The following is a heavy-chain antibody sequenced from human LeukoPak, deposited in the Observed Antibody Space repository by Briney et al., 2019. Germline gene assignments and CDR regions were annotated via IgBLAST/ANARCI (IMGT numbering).Heavy chain of an antibody. Sequence: GGSLRLSCVDSGFTFSTYSMNWVRQAPGKGLEWVSSISSSSSYIYHGDSVKGRFTISRDNAKNSLYLQMNSLRAEDTAVYYCARDPRRNIAVAGRMANWFDPWGQGTLVTVSS. D-gene: IGHD6-19*01. CDR3: ARDPRRNIAVAGRMANWFDP. CDR2: ISSSSSYI. V-gene: IGHV3-21*04. J-gene: IGHJ5*02. CDR1: GFTFSTYS.